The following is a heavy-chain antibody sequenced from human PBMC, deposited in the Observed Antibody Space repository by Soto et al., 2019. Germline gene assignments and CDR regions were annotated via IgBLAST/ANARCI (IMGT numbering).Heavy chain of an antibody. CDR1: GGSISSYY. CDR2: IYYSGST. J-gene: IGHJ4*02. D-gene: IGHD2-2*03. CDR3: ARGRGYCSSTSCYAGLGSDY. Sequence: SETLSLTCTVSGGSISSYYWSWIRQPPGKGLEWIGYIYYSGSTNYNPSLKSRVTISVDTSKNQFSLKLSSVTAADTAVYYCARGRGYCSSTSCYAGLGSDYWGQGTLVTVSS. V-gene: IGHV4-59*01.